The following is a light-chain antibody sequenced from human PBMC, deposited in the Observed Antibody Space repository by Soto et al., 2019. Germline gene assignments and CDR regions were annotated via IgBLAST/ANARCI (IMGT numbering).Light chain of an antibody. V-gene: IGLV2-14*01. J-gene: IGLJ1*01. CDR1: SSDVGAYNY. CDR3: TSYTRSSTPYV. Sequence: QSVLTQPASVSGSPGQSITISCTGTSSDVGAYNYVSWYQHHPGKAPRLLIYEVTNRPSGVSNRFSGSKSGSMASLTISGLQADDEADYYCTSYTRSSTPYVFXTGTKVTVL. CDR2: EVT.